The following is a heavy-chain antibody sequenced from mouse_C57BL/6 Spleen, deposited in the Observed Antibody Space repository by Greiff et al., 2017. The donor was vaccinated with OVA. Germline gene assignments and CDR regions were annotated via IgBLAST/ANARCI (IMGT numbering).Heavy chain of an antibody. Sequence: QVHVKQSGAELVRPGTSVKMSCKASGYTFTNYWIGWAKQRPGHGLEWIGDIYPGGGYTNYNEKFKGKATLTADKSSSTAYMQFSSLTSEDSAIYYCARHPYGSSYEYFDYWGQGTTLTVSS. V-gene: IGHV1-63*01. CDR2: IYPGGGYT. J-gene: IGHJ2*01. CDR1: GYTFTNYW. CDR3: ARHPYGSSYEYFDY. D-gene: IGHD1-1*01.